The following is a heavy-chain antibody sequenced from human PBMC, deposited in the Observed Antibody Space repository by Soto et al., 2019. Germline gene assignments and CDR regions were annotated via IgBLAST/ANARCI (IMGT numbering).Heavy chain of an antibody. Sequence: QVQLVQSGAEVKKPGASVKVSCKASGYTFTSYDINWVRQATGQGLEWMGWMNPNSGNTGYAQKLQARDTMTTNTPISSAYLELISLRSEDTDVYYCACTLYGANVDFWGQGTLVCVSA. CDR3: ACTLYGANVDF. J-gene: IGHJ4*02. CDR1: GYTFTSYD. CDR2: MNPNSGNT. V-gene: IGHV1-8*01. D-gene: IGHD4-17*01.